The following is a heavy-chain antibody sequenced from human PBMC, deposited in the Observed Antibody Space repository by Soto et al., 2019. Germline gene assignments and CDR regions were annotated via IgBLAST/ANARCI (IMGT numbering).Heavy chain of an antibody. V-gene: IGHV3-73*01. Sequence: PGGSLRLSCAASGFTFSGSAMHWVRQASGKGLEWVGRIRSKANSYATACAASVKGRFTISRDDSKNTAYPQMNSLKTEDTAVYYCTRPGYSNYYYYGMDVWGQGTTVTVSS. J-gene: IGHJ6*02. CDR3: TRPGYSNYYYYGMDV. D-gene: IGHD4-4*01. CDR2: IRSKANSYAT. CDR1: GFTFSGSA.